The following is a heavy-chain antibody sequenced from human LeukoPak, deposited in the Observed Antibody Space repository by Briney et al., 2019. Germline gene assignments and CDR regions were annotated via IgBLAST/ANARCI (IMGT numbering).Heavy chain of an antibody. CDR1: GFTFSSYE. CDR2: ISSSGSTI. Sequence: HPGGTLRLSRAASGFTFSSYEMNWVRQAPGKGLEWVSYISSSGSTIYYADSVKGRFTISRDNAKNSLYLQMNSLRAEDTAVYYCASRGQTYNSREPHFGYWGQGTLVTVSS. J-gene: IGHJ4*02. V-gene: IGHV3-48*03. CDR3: ASRGQTYNSREPHFGY. D-gene: IGHD6-19*01.